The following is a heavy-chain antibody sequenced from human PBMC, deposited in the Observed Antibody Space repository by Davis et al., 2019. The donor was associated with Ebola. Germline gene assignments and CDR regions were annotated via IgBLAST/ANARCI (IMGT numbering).Heavy chain of an antibody. J-gene: IGHJ3*02. CDR2: INHHGIT. D-gene: IGHD3-22*01. Sequence: MPSETLSLTCAVYGGSFSGYYWSWIRQPPGKGLEWMGEINHHGITSYNPSLKRRVTISADTSKNQFSLRLSSVTAADTAVYYCARVAYYYDSSGYNRGAFDIWGQGTMVTVSS. V-gene: IGHV4-34*01. CDR1: GGSFSGYY. CDR3: ARVAYYYDSSGYNRGAFDI.